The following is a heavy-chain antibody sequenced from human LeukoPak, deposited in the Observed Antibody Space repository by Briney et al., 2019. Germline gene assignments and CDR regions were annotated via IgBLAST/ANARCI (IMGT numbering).Heavy chain of an antibody. Sequence: GGSLRLSCAASGFTFDDYAMHWVRQAPGKGLEWVSGISWNSGSVGYADSVKGRFTISRDNAKNSLYLQMNSLRAEDTALYYCAKAESGLIDYWGQGTLVTVSS. V-gene: IGHV3-9*01. D-gene: IGHD3-22*01. CDR2: ISWNSGSV. CDR3: AKAESGLIDY. CDR1: GFTFDDYA. J-gene: IGHJ4*02.